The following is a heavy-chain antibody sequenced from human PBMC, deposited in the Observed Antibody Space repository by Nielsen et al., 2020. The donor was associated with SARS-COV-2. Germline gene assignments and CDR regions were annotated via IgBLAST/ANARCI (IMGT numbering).Heavy chain of an antibody. Sequence: ASVKVSCKASGYTFTSYDINWVRQATGQGLEWMGRINPNSGGTNYAQKFQGRVTMTRDTSISTAYMELSRLRSDDTAVYYCARVSVLTGYYTSIGYYYGMDVWGQGTTVTVSS. CDR2: INPNSGGT. CDR3: ARVSVLTGYYTSIGYYYGMDV. J-gene: IGHJ6*02. V-gene: IGHV1-2*06. CDR1: GYTFTSYD. D-gene: IGHD3-9*01.